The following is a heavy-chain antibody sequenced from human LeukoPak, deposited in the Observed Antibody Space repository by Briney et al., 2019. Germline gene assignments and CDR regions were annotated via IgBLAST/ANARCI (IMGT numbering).Heavy chain of an antibody. D-gene: IGHD6-25*01. CDR2: INHSGST. CDR1: GGSISSNY. Sequence: PSETLSLTCNVSGGSISSNYWSWIRQPPGKGLEWIGEINHSGSTNYNPSLKSRVTISVDTSKNQFSLKLSSVTAADTAVYYCARPQGAARRGYFDYWGQGTLVTVSS. CDR3: ARPQGAARRGYFDY. J-gene: IGHJ4*02. V-gene: IGHV4-34*01.